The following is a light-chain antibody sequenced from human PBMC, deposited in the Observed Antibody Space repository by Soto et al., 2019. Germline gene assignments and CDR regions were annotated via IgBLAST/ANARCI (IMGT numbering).Light chain of an antibody. Sequence: EIVMTQSPVTLSVSPGERATLSCRASQSVSNNLAWYQQKPGQAPRLLIYGASTRPTGVPARFSGSGSGTEFHLTISSLQSEDFAVYYCQHYNNWPPWTFGQGTKVEIK. J-gene: IGKJ1*01. CDR2: GAS. V-gene: IGKV3-15*01. CDR1: QSVSNN. CDR3: QHYNNWPPWT.